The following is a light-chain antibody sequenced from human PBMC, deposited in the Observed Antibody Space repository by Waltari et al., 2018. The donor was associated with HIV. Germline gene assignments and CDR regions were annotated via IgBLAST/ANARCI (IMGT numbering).Light chain of an antibody. J-gene: IGLJ3*02. Sequence: QSVLTQPPSASGTPGQRVTISCSGSSSNIGINDVSWYQHRPGTAPKPLIFTNNRRPSGFPARFPAPNSGTSASLAISALRSDDEADYYCAAWDGGLRGGVFGGGTKLTV. CDR2: TNN. CDR1: SSNIGIND. V-gene: IGLV1-47*01. CDR3: AAWDGGLRGGV.